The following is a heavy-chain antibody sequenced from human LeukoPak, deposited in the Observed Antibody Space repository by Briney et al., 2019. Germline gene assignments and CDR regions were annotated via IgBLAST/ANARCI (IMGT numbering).Heavy chain of an antibody. CDR2: ISGSGGDT. CDR3: ARQLGYCSGGSCYFDF. Sequence: GGSLRLSCVASGFTFSSYALSWVRQVPGKGLEWVSAISGSGGDTYDADSVKGRFTISRDNSKNTPYLQMNSLRVEDTAVYHCARQLGYCSGGSCYFDFWGQGTLVTVAS. V-gene: IGHV3-23*01. J-gene: IGHJ4*02. CDR1: GFTFSSYA. D-gene: IGHD2-15*01.